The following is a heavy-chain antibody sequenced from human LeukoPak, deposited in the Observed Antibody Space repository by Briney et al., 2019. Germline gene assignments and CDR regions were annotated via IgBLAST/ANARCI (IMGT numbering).Heavy chain of an antibody. V-gene: IGHV4-59*01. D-gene: IGHD2-15*01. J-gene: IGHJ5*02. CDR2: IYYSGST. CDR3: ARSPVVVVAATRLRRWFGP. CDR1: GGSISSYY. Sequence: SETLSLTCTVSGGSISSYYWSWIRQPPGKELEWIGYIYYSGSTNYNPSLKSRVTISIDTSKNQFSLRLSSVTAADTAVYYCARSPVVVVAATRLRRWFGPWGQGTLVTVSS.